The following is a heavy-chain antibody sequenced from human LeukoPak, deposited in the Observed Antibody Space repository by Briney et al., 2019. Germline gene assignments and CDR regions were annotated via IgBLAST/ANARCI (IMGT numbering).Heavy chain of an antibody. CDR1: GYTFTGYY. D-gene: IGHD4-17*01. CDR3: ARPGGDHRYFDY. Sequence: ASVKVSCKASGYTFTGYYMHWVRQAPGQGLEWMGWMNPDSGNTGYAQKFQGRVTMTRNTSISTAYMELSSLRSEDTAMYYCARPGGDHRYFDYWGQGTLVTVSS. J-gene: IGHJ4*02. V-gene: IGHV1-8*02. CDR2: MNPDSGNT.